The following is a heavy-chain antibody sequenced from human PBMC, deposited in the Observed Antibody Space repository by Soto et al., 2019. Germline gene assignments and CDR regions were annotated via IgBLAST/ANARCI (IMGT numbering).Heavy chain of an antibody. D-gene: IGHD3-10*01. J-gene: IGHJ4*02. Sequence: GASVKVSCKASGYTFTSYAMHWVRQAPGQRLEWMGWINAGNGNTKYSQKFQGRVTITRDTSASTAYMELSSLRSEDTAVYYCARIPILLWFGELENFDYWGQGTLVTVSS. CDR3: ARIPILLWFGELENFDY. V-gene: IGHV1-3*01. CDR2: INAGNGNT. CDR1: GYTFTSYA.